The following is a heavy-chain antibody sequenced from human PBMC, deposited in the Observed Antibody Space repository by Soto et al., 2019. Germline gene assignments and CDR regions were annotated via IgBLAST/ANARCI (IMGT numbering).Heavy chain of an antibody. V-gene: IGHV3-73*01. D-gene: IGHD4-17*01. Sequence: EVQLVESGGGLVQPGGSLKLSCVASGFTFSDSALHWVRQASGKGLEWVGHVRTKANNYATAYGASVNGRFTISRDDSRRTAYLQMNSLKADDTAMYFCARVYDYGGNAHFDYWGLGTLVTVSS. CDR3: ARVYDYGGNAHFDY. CDR1: GFTFSDSA. J-gene: IGHJ4*02. CDR2: VRTKANNYAT.